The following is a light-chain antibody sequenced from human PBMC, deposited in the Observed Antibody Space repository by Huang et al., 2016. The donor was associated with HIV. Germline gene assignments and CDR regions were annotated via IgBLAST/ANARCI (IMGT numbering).Light chain of an antibody. CDR3: QQYDSSPWT. J-gene: IGKJ1*01. Sequence: EIELTQSPGTLSLSPGERATLSCRASQSVSSSYLAWYQQKPGQAPRLLFYGASSRATGIPDRFSGSGSGTDFTLTISRLEPEDFAVYYCQQYDSSPWTFGQGTKVEIK. CDR1: QSVSSSY. V-gene: IGKV3-20*01. CDR2: GAS.